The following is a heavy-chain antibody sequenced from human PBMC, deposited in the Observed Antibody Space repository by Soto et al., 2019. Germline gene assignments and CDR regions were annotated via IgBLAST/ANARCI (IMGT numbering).Heavy chain of an antibody. D-gene: IGHD2-8*01. CDR1: GGSISSYY. V-gene: IGHV4-59*01. CDR3: ARGGYCTNGVCYEFPEYNWFDP. Sequence: SETLSLTCTVSGGSISSYYWSWIRQPPGKGLEWIGYIYYSGSTNYNPSLKSRVTISVDTSKNQFSLKLSSVTAADTAVYYCARGGYCTNGVCYEFPEYNWFDPWGQGTPVTVSS. J-gene: IGHJ5*02. CDR2: IYYSGST.